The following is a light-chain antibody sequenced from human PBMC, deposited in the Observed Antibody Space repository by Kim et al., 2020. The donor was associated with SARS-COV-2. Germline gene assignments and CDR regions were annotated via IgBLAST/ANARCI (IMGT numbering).Light chain of an antibody. Sequence: LSASVGDRVTITCRASHDISSWLAWYQQKSGKAPKLLIYRASALESGVPSRFSGSGSGTEFTLTISSLQPDDFATYYCQQYDRDSTFGQGTKLEIK. CDR2: RAS. V-gene: IGKV1-5*03. CDR3: QQYDRDST. J-gene: IGKJ2*01. CDR1: HDISSW.